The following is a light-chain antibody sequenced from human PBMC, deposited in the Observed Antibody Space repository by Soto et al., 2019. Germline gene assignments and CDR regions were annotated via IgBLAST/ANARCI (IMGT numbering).Light chain of an antibody. CDR3: QHYVERSPIT. CDR1: QSVSSR. V-gene: IGKV3-20*01. Sequence: EVVVTKGPGILSQSPGERATLSCRASQSVSSRLAWYQQKPGQAPRLLISGASSRATGIPDRFSGSGAGTDFTLTISRLEPEDFARYYCQHYVERSPITFGQGTRLEIK. J-gene: IGKJ5*01. CDR2: GAS.